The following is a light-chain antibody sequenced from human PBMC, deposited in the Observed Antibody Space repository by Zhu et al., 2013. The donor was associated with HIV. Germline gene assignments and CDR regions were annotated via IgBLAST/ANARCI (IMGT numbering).Light chain of an antibody. V-gene: IGKV3-20*01. Sequence: DIVLTQSPGTLSLSPGDTATLSCRASQSVSSSFLAWYQQKPGQPPRLLMYETSTRAAGIPARFSGSGSVRDFTLTITGLEPEDFAVYYCQQYGSSPLTFGG. CDR3: QQYGSSPLT. J-gene: IGKJ4*01. CDR1: QSVSSSF. CDR2: ETS.